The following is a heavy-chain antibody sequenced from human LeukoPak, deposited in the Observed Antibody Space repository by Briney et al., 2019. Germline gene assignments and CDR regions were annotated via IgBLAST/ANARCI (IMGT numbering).Heavy chain of an antibody. CDR2: IYYSGST. CDR1: GGSISSGGYY. V-gene: IGHV4-31*03. CDR3: AGGTADYYYYYYMDV. Sequence: SETLSLTCTVSGGSISSGGYYWSWIRQHPGKGLEWIGYIYYSGSTYYNPSLKSRVTISVDTSKNQFSLKLSSVTAADTAVYYCAGGTADYYYYYYMDVWGKGTTVTVSS. J-gene: IGHJ6*03. D-gene: IGHD3-16*01.